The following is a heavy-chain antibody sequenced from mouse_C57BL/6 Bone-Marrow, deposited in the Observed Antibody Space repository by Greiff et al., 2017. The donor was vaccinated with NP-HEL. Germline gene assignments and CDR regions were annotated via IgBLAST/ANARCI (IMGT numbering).Heavy chain of an antibody. CDR1: GSAFSSYW. D-gene: IGHD2-2*01. Sequence: VQLQQTGAELVKPGASVKISCKASGSAFSSYWMNWVKQRPGKGLEWIGQIYPGDGDTNYNGKFKGKATLTADKSSSTAYMQLSSLTSEDSAVYFCARKGLSPFAYWGQGTLVTVSA. V-gene: IGHV1-80*01. CDR2: IYPGDGDT. J-gene: IGHJ3*01. CDR3: ARKGLSPFAY.